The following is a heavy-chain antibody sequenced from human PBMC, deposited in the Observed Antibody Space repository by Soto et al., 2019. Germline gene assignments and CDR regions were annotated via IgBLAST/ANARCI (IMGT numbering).Heavy chain of an antibody. CDR3: ARRSDYDILTAYTCDY. D-gene: IGHD3-9*01. CDR1: GFTFSSYS. J-gene: IGHJ4*02. Sequence: EVQLVESGGGLVKPGGSLRLSCAASGFTFSSYSMNWVRQAPGKGLEWVSSISSSSSYIYYADSVKGRFTISRDNAKNSLYLQMNSLRAEYTAVYYCARRSDYDILTAYTCDYWGQGTLVTVSS. CDR2: ISSSSSYI. V-gene: IGHV3-21*01.